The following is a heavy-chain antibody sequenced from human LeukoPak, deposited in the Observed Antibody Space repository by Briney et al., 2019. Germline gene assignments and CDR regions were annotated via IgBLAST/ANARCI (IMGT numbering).Heavy chain of an antibody. V-gene: IGHV4-61*02. CDR1: GGSISSGSYY. CDR2: IYTSGST. CDR3: ARASITYYYDSSALE. J-gene: IGHJ4*02. Sequence: SETLSLTCTVSGGSISSGSYYWSWIRQPAGKGLEWIGRIYTSGSTNYDPSLKSRVTISVDTSKNQFSLKLSSVTAADTAVYYCARASITYYYDSSALEWGQGTLVTVSS. D-gene: IGHD3-22*01.